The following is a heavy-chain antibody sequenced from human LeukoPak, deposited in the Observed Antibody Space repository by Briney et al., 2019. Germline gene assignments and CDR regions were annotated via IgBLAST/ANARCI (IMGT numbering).Heavy chain of an antibody. D-gene: IGHD4-23*01. Sequence: GGSLRLSCAASGFTFSRYAMHWVRQAPGKGLEWMAVISYDGSNKYYADSVKGRFTISRDNSKNMLYLQMNSLRAGDTAVFYCARDRNPTVLISHWSFDVWGRGALVTASS. CDR2: ISYDGSNK. CDR1: GFTFSRYA. CDR3: ARDRNPTVLISHWSFDV. J-gene: IGHJ2*01. V-gene: IGHV3-30-3*01.